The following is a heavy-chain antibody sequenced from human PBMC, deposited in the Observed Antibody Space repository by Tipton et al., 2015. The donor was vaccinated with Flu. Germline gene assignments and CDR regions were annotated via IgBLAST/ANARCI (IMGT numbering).Heavy chain of an antibody. CDR2: IYPGDSDT. J-gene: IGHJ5*02. CDR3: ARFVVPGMIDKGWFDP. CDR1: GYSFTKYW. V-gene: IGHV5-51*01. D-gene: IGHD3-10*01. Sequence: VQLVQSGAEVKKPGESLKISCKGSGYSFTKYWIAWVRQTPGKGLEWMGIIYPGDSDTRYSPSFQGQVTISADKTVNTAFLQWNSRKASDTAIYYCARFVVPGMIDKGWFDPWGQGTLVTVSS.